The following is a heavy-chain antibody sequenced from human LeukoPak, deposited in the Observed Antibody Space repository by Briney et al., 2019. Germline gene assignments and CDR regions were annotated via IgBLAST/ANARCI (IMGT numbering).Heavy chain of an antibody. CDR2: ISYHGKDQ. CDR3: VRQDCSGGSCYLDS. Sequence: GGSLRLSCAASGFVFSNYAMHWVRQAPGKGLDWVAVISYHGKDQNYADSVKGRFTISRDYSKNTLDLQMNSLRTEDTAVYYCVRQDCSGGSCYLDSWGQGTLVTVSS. J-gene: IGHJ4*02. D-gene: IGHD2-15*01. V-gene: IGHV3-30*04. CDR1: GFVFSNYA.